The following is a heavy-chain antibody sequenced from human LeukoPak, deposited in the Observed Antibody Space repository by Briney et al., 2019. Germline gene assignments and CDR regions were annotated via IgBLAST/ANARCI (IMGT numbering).Heavy chain of an antibody. D-gene: IGHD2-2*01. CDR2: ISGSGGST. J-gene: IGHJ4*02. Sequence: GGSLRLSCAASGFTVSSNYMSWVRQAPGQGLEWVSAISGSGGSTYYADSVKGRFTISRDNSKNTLYLQMNSLRAEDTAVYYCAKSTYWSNPYYFDYWGQGTLVTVSS. V-gene: IGHV3-23*01. CDR1: GFTVSSNY. CDR3: AKSTYWSNPYYFDY.